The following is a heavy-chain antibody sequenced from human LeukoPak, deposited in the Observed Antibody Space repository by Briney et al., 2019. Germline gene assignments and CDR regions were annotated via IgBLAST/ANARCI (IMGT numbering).Heavy chain of an antibody. V-gene: IGHV1-18*01. CDR2: ISGYNGNT. Sequence: ASVKVSCKASGYTFTTYGISWVRQAPGQGLEWMGWISGYNGNTNYAQKLQGRVTMTTDTSTSTAYVELRSLRSDDTAVFYCARDQSFGEGSYQDYWGQGTLVTVSS. CDR3: ARDQSFGEGSYQDY. J-gene: IGHJ4*02. CDR1: GYTFTTYG. D-gene: IGHD3-16*02.